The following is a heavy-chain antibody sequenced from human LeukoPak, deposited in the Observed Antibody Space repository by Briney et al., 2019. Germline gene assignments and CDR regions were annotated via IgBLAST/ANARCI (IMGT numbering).Heavy chain of an antibody. CDR2: IYNSGST. D-gene: IGHD6-19*01. Sequence: SETLSLTCTVSGGSISRYYWSWSRQPPGKGLEWVCYIYNSGSTNYNPSLKSPVTISVDTSKNQFSLKLTSVTAADTAVFYCARQVAVGFFDYWGQGALVTVSS. CDR3: ARQVAVGFFDY. CDR1: GGSISRYY. J-gene: IGHJ4*02. V-gene: IGHV4-59*08.